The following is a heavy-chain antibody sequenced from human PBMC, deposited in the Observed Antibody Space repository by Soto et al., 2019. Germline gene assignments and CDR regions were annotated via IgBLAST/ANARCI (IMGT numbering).Heavy chain of an antibody. CDR3: AKCASNITMLGGSRGLDV. CDR2: IVGSGSTA. V-gene: IGHV3-23*01. Sequence: GWSLRLSCAASEFIFSTYAMSWVRQAPGKGLEWVSGIVGSGSTAYYADSVKGRFTTSRDNSRNTLYLQMNSLRVEDTALYYCAKCASNITMLGGSRGLDVWGQGSSVTVSS. J-gene: IGHJ6*02. CDR1: EFIFSTYA. D-gene: IGHD3-10*02.